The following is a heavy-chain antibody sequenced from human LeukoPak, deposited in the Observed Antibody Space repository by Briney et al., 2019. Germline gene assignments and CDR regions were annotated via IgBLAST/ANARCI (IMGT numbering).Heavy chain of an antibody. CDR2: ISYSGNT. V-gene: IGHV4-39*01. CDR1: GGPIISSDYH. Sequence: SETLSLTCTVSGGPIISSDYHWGWVRQPPGKGLEWIGTISYSGNTDYNPSLRSRVTISVDTSNNQFSLRLGSVTAADTAVYHCARHCCSGPAKRVFDIWGQGTMVTVSS. CDR3: ARHCCSGPAKRVFDI. D-gene: IGHD2-15*01. J-gene: IGHJ3*02.